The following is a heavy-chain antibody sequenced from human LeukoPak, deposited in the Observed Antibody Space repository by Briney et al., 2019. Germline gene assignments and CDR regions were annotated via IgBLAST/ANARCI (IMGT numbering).Heavy chain of an antibody. V-gene: IGHV1-8*01. CDR1: GYTFTSYD. CDR2: MNPNSGNT. Sequence: GASVKVSCKASGYTFTSYDINWVRQATGQGLEWMGWMNPNSGNTGYAQKFQGRVTMTRNTSISTAYMELSSLRSEDTAVYYCARARRGLYDSSGYYPDYWGQGTLVTVSS. J-gene: IGHJ4*02. CDR3: ARARRGLYDSSGYYPDY. D-gene: IGHD3-22*01.